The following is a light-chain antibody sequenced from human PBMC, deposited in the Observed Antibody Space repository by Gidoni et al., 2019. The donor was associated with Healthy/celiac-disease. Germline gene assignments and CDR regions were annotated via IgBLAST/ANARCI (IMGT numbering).Light chain of an antibody. CDR1: QSVRSY. CDR3: QQRSNWPPSLT. CDR2: DAS. V-gene: IGKV3-11*01. Sequence: VLPQSPATLSLSPGERATLSCRASQSVRSYLAWYQQKPGQAPRLLIYDASNRATGIPARFSGSGSGTDFTLTISSLEPEDFAVYYCQQRSNWPPSLTFGGGTKVEIK. J-gene: IGKJ4*01.